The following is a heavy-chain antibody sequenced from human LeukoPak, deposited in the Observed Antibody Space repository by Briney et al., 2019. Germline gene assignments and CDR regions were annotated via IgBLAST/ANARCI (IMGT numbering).Heavy chain of an antibody. Sequence: ASVKVSCKASGYTFTSCDINWVRQATGQGLEWMGWMNPNSGNTGYAQKFQGRVTMTRNTSISTAYMELSSLRSEDTAVYYCARGRGRCSGSSCHNWFDPWGQGTLVTVSS. CDR1: GYTFTSCD. D-gene: IGHD2-15*01. CDR3: ARGRGRCSGSSCHNWFDP. J-gene: IGHJ5*02. CDR2: MNPNSGNT. V-gene: IGHV1-8*01.